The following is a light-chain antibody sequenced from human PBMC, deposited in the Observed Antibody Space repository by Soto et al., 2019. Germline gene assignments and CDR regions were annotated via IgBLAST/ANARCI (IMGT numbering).Light chain of an antibody. CDR3: QQYGRSPPKT. CDR1: QSVSSSY. CDR2: GAS. V-gene: IGKV3-20*01. J-gene: IGKJ1*01. Sequence: EIVLTQSPGTLSLSPGERATLSCRASQSVSSSYLAWYQQKPGQAPRLLIYGASSRATGIPDRFNGSGSGTDFTLTISRLEPEDFAVYYCQQYGRSPPKTFGQGTKVEIK.